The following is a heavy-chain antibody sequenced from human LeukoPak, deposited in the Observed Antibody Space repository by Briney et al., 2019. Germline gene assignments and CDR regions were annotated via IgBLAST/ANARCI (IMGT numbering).Heavy chain of an antibody. CDR3: ARDPTYGGYVFDY. CDR1: GYTFTGYY. CDR2: INPNSGGT. V-gene: IGHV1-2*02. J-gene: IGHJ4*02. D-gene: IGHD5-12*01. Sequence: GASVKVSCKASGYTFTGYYMHWVRQAPGQGLEWMGWINPNSGGTNYAQKFQGRVTMTRDTSISTAYMELSRLRSDDTAVYYCARDPTYGGYVFDYWGQGTLVTVSS.